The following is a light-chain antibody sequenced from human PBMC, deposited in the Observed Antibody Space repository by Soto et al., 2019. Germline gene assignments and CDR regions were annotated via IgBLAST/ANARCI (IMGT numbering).Light chain of an antibody. V-gene: IGLV1-44*01. CDR2: SNT. Sequence: QSVLTQPPTASGTPGQRGTIFCSGSSFNIGTNNVNWYQQLPGTAPKLLVHSNTERPSGVPDRFSGSKSGTSASLAIRGLQSVDEADYYCAAWDDSLNSYVFGIGTKFPVL. CDR1: SFNIGTNN. CDR3: AAWDDSLNSYV. J-gene: IGLJ1*01.